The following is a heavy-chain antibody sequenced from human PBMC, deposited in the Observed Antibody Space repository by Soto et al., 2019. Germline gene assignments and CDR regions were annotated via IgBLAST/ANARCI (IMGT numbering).Heavy chain of an antibody. CDR2: ISSSSSYT. CDR1: GFTFSDYY. CDR3: ARTPTIAVAGTLDY. D-gene: IGHD6-19*01. V-gene: IGHV3-11*06. Sequence: GGSLRLSCAASGFTFSDYYMSWIRQARGKGLEWVSYISSSSSYTNYADSVKGRFTISRDNAKNSLYLQMNSLRAEDTAVYYCARTPTIAVAGTLDYWGQGTLVTVSS. J-gene: IGHJ4*02.